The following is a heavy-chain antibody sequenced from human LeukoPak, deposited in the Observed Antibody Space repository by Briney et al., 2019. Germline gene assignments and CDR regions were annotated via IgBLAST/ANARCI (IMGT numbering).Heavy chain of an antibody. CDR2: ISAYNGNT. D-gene: IGHD3-22*01. Sequence: GASVKVSCKASGYTFTSYGISWVRQAPGQGLEWMGWISAYNGNTNYAQKLQGRVTMTTDTSTSTAYMELRSLRYEDTAVYYCARDDYYYDSSGYYNRRGAFDIWGQGTMVTVSS. J-gene: IGHJ3*02. CDR1: GYTFTSYG. V-gene: IGHV1-18*01. CDR3: ARDDYYYDSSGYYNRRGAFDI.